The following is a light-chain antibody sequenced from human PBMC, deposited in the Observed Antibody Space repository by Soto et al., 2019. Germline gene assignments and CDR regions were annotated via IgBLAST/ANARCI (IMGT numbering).Light chain of an antibody. CDR3: QQTSTTPWT. CDR2: GAS. Sequence: DIQMTQSPSSLPASVGDRVMFTCRASQTVNKYVNWYQHKPGKAPKLLIYGASSVQSGVPSRFSGSGSGTDFTLTINSLQPEDFATYYCQQTSTTPWTFGQGTKVEIK. V-gene: IGKV1-39*01. CDR1: QTVNKY. J-gene: IGKJ1*01.